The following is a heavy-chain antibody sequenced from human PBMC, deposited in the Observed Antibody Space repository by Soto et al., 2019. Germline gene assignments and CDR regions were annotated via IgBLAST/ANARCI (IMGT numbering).Heavy chain of an antibody. CDR3: AGVAGRPFDY. CDR1: GFTFDDYA. J-gene: IGHJ4*02. CDR2: ISWNSGSI. Sequence: EVQLVESGGGLVQPGRSLRLSCAASGFTFDDYAMHWVRQAPGKGLDWVSGISWNSGSIGYADSVKGRFTISRDNVKNSLYLQMNSLRAEDTALYYCAGVAGRPFDYWGQGTLVTVAS. D-gene: IGHD6-19*01. V-gene: IGHV3-9*01.